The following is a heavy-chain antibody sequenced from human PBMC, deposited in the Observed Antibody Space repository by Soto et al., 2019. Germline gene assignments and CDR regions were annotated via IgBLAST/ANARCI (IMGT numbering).Heavy chain of an antibody. CDR1: GFTFSSYA. CDR3: AKHIVCGRTSCPKNWFDP. D-gene: IGHD2-2*01. Sequence: EVQLLESGGGLVQPGGALRRSCAATGFTFSSYAMSWVRQAPGKGLEWVSAISGSGGSTYYADSVKGRFTISRDNSKNTLYLQMNSLRAEDTAVYYCAKHIVCGRTSCPKNWFDPWGQGTLVTVSS. V-gene: IGHV3-23*01. J-gene: IGHJ5*02. CDR2: ISGSGGST.